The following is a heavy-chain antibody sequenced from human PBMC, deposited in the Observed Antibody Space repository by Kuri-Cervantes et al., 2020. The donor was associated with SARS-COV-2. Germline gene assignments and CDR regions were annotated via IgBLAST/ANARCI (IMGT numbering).Heavy chain of an antibody. Sequence: GGSLRLSCAASGFTFSGHWIHWVRQAPGKGLVWVSRINPDGSYTNNADSVKGRFTLSRDNAKNSLYLQMNSLRAEDTAVYYCARGRSLLGYCSSTSCSRYYYYGMDVWGQGTTVTVSS. CDR1: GFTFSGHW. J-gene: IGHJ6*02. CDR2: INPDGSYT. D-gene: IGHD2-2*01. V-gene: IGHV3-74*01. CDR3: ARGRSLLGYCSSTSCSRYYYYGMDV.